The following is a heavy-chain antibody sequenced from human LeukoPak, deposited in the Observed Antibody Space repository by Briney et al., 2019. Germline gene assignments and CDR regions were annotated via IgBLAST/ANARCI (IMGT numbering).Heavy chain of an antibody. CDR1: GYTLTELS. CDR2: FDPEDGET. CDR3: ARKHSYGRYYYYYGMDV. D-gene: IGHD5-18*01. Sequence: ASVKVSCKVSGYTLTELSMHWVRQAPGKGLEWMGGFDPEDGETIYAQKFQGRVTMTRNTSISTAYMELSSLRSEDTAVYYCARKHSYGRYYYYYGMDVWGRGTTVTVSS. J-gene: IGHJ6*02. V-gene: IGHV1-24*01.